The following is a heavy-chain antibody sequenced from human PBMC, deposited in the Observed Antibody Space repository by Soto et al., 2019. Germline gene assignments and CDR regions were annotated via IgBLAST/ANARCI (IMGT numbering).Heavy chain of an antibody. CDR3: ARDSYDSSGYDAFDI. Sequence: ASVKVCCKASGYTFTSYDINWVRQATGQRLEWMGWMNPNSGNTGYAQKFQGRVTMTRNTSISTAYMELSSLRSEDTAVYYCARDSYDSSGYDAFDIWGQGTMVTVSS. V-gene: IGHV1-8*01. CDR1: GYTFTSYD. D-gene: IGHD3-22*01. CDR2: MNPNSGNT. J-gene: IGHJ3*02.